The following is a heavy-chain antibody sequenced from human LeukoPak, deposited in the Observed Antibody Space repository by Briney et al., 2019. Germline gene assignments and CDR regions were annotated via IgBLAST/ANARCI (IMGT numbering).Heavy chain of an antibody. D-gene: IGHD2-2*01. CDR1: GGTFSSYA. CDR3: ATFEGYCSSTSCYWVPFDP. CDR2: IIPIFGTA. Sequence: SVKVSCKASGGTFSSYAISWVRQAPGQGLEWMGGIIPIFGTANYAQKFQGRVTITADESTSTAYMELSSLRSEDTAVYYCATFEGYCSSTSCYWVPFDPWGQGTLVTVSS. V-gene: IGHV1-69*13. J-gene: IGHJ5*02.